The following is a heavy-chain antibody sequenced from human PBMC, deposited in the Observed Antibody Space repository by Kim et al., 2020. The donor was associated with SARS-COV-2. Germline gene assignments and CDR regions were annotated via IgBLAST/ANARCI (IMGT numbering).Heavy chain of an antibody. J-gene: IGHJ3*02. Sequence: SVKGRFTISRDNSKNTLYLQMNSLRAEDTAVYYCAKELGYSGYPVGIFDSWGQGTMVTVSS. CDR3: AKELGYSGYPVGIFDS. V-gene: IGHV3-23*01. D-gene: IGHD5-12*01.